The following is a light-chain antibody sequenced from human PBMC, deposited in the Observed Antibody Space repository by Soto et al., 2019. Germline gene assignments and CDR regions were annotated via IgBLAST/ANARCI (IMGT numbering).Light chain of an antibody. V-gene: IGLV2-23*02. Sequence: QSALTQPASVSGSPGQSITISCTGTSSDVGNYNLVSWYQHHPGKAPKLMIYEVSKWPSGVSNRFSGSKSGNTASLTISGLQAKDEADYYCGSYAGRSTFVFGGGTKVTVL. CDR2: EVS. CDR3: GSYAGRSTFV. J-gene: IGLJ3*02. CDR1: SSDVGNYNL.